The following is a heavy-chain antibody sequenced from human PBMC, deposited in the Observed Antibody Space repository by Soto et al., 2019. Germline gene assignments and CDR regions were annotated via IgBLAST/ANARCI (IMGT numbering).Heavy chain of an antibody. CDR1: GFTFSSYA. V-gene: IGHV3-23*01. Sequence: GGSLRLSCAASGFTFSSYAMSWVRPAPGKGLEWVSAISGSGGSTYYADTVKGRFTISRDNSKNTLYLQMNSLRAEDTAVYYCAKEDTFTVTTHYGMDVWGQGTTVTVSS. J-gene: IGHJ6*02. CDR3: AKEDTFTVTTHYGMDV. CDR2: ISGSGGST. D-gene: IGHD4-17*01.